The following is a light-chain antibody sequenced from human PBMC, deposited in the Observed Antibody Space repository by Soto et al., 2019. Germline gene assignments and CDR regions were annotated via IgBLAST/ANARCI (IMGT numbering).Light chain of an antibody. Sequence: QSALTQPPSASGSPGQPVTISCTGTSSDVGGYNYVSWYQQHPGKAPKLMIYEVSKRPSGVPDRFSGSNSGNTASLTVSGLQAEDEADYYCISYAGSNNFYVFGTGTKLTVL. V-gene: IGLV2-8*01. J-gene: IGLJ1*01. CDR1: SSDVGGYNY. CDR3: ISYAGSNNFYV. CDR2: EVS.